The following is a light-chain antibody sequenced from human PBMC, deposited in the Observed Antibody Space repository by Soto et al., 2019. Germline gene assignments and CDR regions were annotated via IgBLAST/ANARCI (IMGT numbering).Light chain of an antibody. CDR3: CSYAGDSTWV. CDR1: SSDVGRYNL. CDR2: EGS. V-gene: IGLV2-23*01. Sequence: QSALTQPASVSGSPGQSITISCTGTSSDVGRYNLVSWYQQHPGKAPKLIIYEGSKRPSGISNHFSGSKSDNTASLTISGLQAEDEDDYYCCSYAGDSTWVFGGGTQLTVL. J-gene: IGLJ3*02.